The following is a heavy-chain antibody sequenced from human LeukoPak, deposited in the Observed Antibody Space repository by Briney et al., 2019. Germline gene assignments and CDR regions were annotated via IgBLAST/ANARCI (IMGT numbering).Heavy chain of an antibody. CDR3: AKAVNLGSSGWFDSVGAQYYFDY. CDR1: GFTFSSYW. J-gene: IGHJ4*02. CDR2: IKQDGSEK. Sequence: PGGSLRLSCAASGFTFSSYWMSWVRQAPGKGLEWVANIKQDGSEKYYVDSVKGRFTISRDNAKNSLYLQMNSLRAEDTAVYYCAKAVNLGSSGWFDSVGAQYYFDYWGQGTLVTVSS. D-gene: IGHD6-19*01. V-gene: IGHV3-7*03.